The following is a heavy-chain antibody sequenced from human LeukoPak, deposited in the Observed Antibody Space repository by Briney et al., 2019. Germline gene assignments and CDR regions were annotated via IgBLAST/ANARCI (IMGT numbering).Heavy chain of an antibody. Sequence: GGSLRLSCTASGFTFGDHAMSWFRQAPGKGLEWVGFIRSKAYGGTTEYAASVKGRFTISRDDSKSIAYLQMNSLKTEDTAVYYCTREYDYGDIYYYYGMDVWGQGTTVTVSS. V-gene: IGHV3-49*03. J-gene: IGHJ6*02. D-gene: IGHD4-17*01. CDR2: IRSKAYGGTT. CDR1: GFTFGDHA. CDR3: TREYDYGDIYYYYGMDV.